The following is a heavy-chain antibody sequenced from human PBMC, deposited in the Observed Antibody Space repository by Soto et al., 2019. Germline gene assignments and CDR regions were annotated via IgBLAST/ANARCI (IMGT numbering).Heavy chain of an antibody. D-gene: IGHD4-17*01. CDR1: GFTFSRHG. J-gene: IGHJ4*02. Sequence: QVQLVESGGGVVQPGTSLRLSCATSGFTFSRHGMHWVRQTPGKGLEWLAVILNDASGHWYADSVKGRFTISRDNFENTLYLQRNGLRLEDTGMYYCARDDDYPDNGFDYWGQGTLVTVSS. V-gene: IGHV3-33*01. CDR2: ILNDASGH. CDR3: ARDDDYPDNGFDY.